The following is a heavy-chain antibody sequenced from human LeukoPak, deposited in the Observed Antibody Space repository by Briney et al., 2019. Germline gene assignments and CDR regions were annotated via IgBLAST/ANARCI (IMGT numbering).Heavy chain of an antibody. CDR1: GFTFSNSL. CDR3: ASGLIGFGELLSFDY. Sequence: PGGSLRLSCAASGFTFSNSLMPWVRQVPGKGLEWVSYISNSGSTIYYADSVKGRFTISRDNAKNSLYLQMNSLRAEDTAVYYCASGLIGFGELLSFDYWGQGTLVTVSS. V-gene: IGHV3-11*01. J-gene: IGHJ4*02. D-gene: IGHD3-10*01. CDR2: ISNSGSTI.